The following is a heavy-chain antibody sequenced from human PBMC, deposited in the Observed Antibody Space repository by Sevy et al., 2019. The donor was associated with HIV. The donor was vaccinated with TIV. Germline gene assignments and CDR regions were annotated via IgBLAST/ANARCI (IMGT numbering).Heavy chain of an antibody. D-gene: IGHD7-27*01. Sequence: GGSLRLSCAVSGFTFSTYAMHWVRQAPGKGLECMAIVSSDGSEINYADSVKGRFTISRDNSRNTLYLQMNSRRTEDTALYYCARDQLGSIDYWGQGTLVTVSS. J-gene: IGHJ4*02. CDR2: VSSDGSEI. V-gene: IGHV3-30-3*01. CDR3: ARDQLGSIDY. CDR1: GFTFSTYA.